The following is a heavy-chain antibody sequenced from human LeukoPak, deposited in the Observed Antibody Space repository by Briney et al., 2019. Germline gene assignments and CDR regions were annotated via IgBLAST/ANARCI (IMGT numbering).Heavy chain of an antibody. CDR1: GFTFSSYS. D-gene: IGHD3-22*01. J-gene: IGHJ4*02. CDR3: ARESGGYYPSFDY. CDR2: ISSSSSYI. Sequence: PGGSLRLSCAASGFTFSSYSMNWVRQAPGKGLEWVSSISSSSSYIYYADSVKGRFTISRDNAKNSLYLQMNSLRAEDTAVYYCARESGGYYPSFDYWGQGTLVTVSS. V-gene: IGHV3-21*01.